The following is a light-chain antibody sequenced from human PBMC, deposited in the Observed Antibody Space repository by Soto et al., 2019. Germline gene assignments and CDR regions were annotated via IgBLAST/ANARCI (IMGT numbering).Light chain of an antibody. CDR1: QSFSSSY. V-gene: IGKV3-20*01. Sequence: IVLTQSSGTLSLSPRERATLSCRASQSFSSSYLAWYQQKPGQAPRLLIYGASSRATGIPDRFSGSGSGTDFTLTISRLEPEDFEVYYCQQYGSSQTFGQGTKVDIK. CDR3: QQYGSSQT. CDR2: GAS. J-gene: IGKJ1*01.